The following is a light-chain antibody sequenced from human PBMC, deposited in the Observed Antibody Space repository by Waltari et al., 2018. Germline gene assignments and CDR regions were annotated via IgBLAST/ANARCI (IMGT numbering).Light chain of an antibody. CDR2: GAS. CDR1: QSVSSTN. J-gene: IGKJ2*01. Sequence: VLTQSPDTLSLSPGVSAALSCRASQSVSSTNLAWYQQKPGQAPSLLIYGASFRATGVPDRFSGSGSGTDFTLTISRLEAEDFALYYCHQYGTSPFTFGRGTKLQIK. CDR3: HQYGTSPFT. V-gene: IGKV3-20*01.